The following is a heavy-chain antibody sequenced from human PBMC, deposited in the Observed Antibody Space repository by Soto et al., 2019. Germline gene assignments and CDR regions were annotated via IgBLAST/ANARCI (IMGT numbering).Heavy chain of an antibody. Sequence: QVQLVQSGAEVKKPGASVKVSCKASGYTFIGYYIHWVRQAPGQGLEWMGRINPRSGDTTYAQKFQGRLNMTRNTSISTAYMELSSLRSDDTAVYYCGRDGVGATQLGWFAPWGQGSMVTVSS. CDR1: GYTFIGYY. V-gene: IGHV1-2*06. CDR2: INPRSGDT. CDR3: GRDGVGATQLGWFAP. J-gene: IGHJ5*02. D-gene: IGHD1-26*01.